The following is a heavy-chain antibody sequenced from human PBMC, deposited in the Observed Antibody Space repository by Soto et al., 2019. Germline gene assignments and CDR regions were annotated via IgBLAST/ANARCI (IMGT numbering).Heavy chain of an antibody. J-gene: IGHJ5*01. Sequence: GGSLRLSCAASGFTFSRHAIHWVRLTPGRGLEWVLAISRDGSYIYYTGSVKGRFTVSRDNSKNTVFVQMNRLIPDDTALYFCARTRNGGVADSSDSWGQGTRVTVSS. CDR3: ARTRNGGVADSSDS. CDR2: ISRDGSYI. V-gene: IGHV3-30*04. D-gene: IGHD3-3*01. CDR1: GFTFSRHA.